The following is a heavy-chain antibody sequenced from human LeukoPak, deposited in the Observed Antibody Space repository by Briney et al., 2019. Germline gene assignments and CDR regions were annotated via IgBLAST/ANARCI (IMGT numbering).Heavy chain of an antibody. D-gene: IGHD6-19*01. CDR1: GFTFSSYG. V-gene: IGHV3-30*18. CDR2: ISYDGDNK. Sequence: PGGSLRLSCAASGFTFSSYGMSWVRQAPGKGLEWVAVISYDGDNKYYADSVKGRFTISRDNSKNTLYLQMDNLRAEDTAVYYCAKYQRQWLPKGGFDYWGQGTLVTVSS. CDR3: AKYQRQWLPKGGFDY. J-gene: IGHJ4*02.